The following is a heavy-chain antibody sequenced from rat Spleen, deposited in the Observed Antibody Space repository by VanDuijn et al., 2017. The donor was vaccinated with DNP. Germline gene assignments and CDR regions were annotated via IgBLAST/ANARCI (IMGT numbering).Heavy chain of an antibody. CDR1: GFTFSDHL. Sequence: EVQLVETGGGLLQPGRSLKLSCVASGFTFSDHLMTWIRQVPGRGLEWIASITSGSGTTSYPDSVKGRFTISRDNAESTLYLQMDSLRSEDTATYYCATPPYGYNFWYFDFWGPGTMVTVSS. J-gene: IGHJ1*01. CDR3: ATPPYGYNFWYFDF. V-gene: IGHV5-31*01. D-gene: IGHD1-11*01. CDR2: ITSGSGTT.